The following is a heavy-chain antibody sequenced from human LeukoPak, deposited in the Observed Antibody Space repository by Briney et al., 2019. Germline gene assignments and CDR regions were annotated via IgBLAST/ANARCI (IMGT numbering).Heavy chain of an antibody. V-gene: IGHV3-9*01. Sequence: GRSLRLSCAGSGFIFNSYAMHWVRQPPGKGLEWVSGISWNSGSIDYADSVKGRFTISRDNAKNSLYLQMNSLRVEDTAFHYCAKDNRRHYTSGPNPDSLHWGQGALVTVSS. J-gene: IGHJ4*02. D-gene: IGHD6-19*01. CDR3: AKDNRRHYTSGPNPDSLH. CDR2: ISWNSGSI. CDR1: GFIFNSYA.